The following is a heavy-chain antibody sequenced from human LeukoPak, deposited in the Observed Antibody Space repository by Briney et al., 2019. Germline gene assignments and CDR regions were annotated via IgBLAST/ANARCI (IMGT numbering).Heavy chain of an antibody. CDR2: ISSSGSTI. CDR3: ASGSGSYRTPYYYMDV. CDR1: GFTFSDYY. V-gene: IGHV3-11*01. Sequence: GGSLRLSCAASGFTFSDYYMSWIRQAPGKGLEWVSYISSSGSTIYYADSVKGRFTISRDNSKNTLYLQMNSLRAEDTAVYYCASGSGSYRTPYYYMDVWGTGTTVTVSS. D-gene: IGHD3-10*01. J-gene: IGHJ6*03.